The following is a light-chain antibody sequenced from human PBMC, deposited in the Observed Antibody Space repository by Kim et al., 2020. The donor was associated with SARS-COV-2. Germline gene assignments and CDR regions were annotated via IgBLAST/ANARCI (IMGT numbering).Light chain of an antibody. CDR1: ESVTSN. Sequence: VSPGERATLSCGASESVTSNLAWYQQKPGQAPRLLIYGASIRATGIPDRFSGSGSGTEFTLTISSLQSEDFALYYCQQYNRWPPYIFGQGTKLEI. CDR2: GAS. V-gene: IGKV3-15*01. CDR3: QQYNRWPPYI. J-gene: IGKJ2*01.